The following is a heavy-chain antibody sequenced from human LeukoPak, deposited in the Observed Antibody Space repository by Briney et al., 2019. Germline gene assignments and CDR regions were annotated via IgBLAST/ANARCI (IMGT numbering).Heavy chain of an antibody. Sequence: PGGSLRLSCVASGFTFSSYWMSWVRQAPGKGLEWVANINQDGNEKYYVDSVKGRFTISRDSAKNSLYLQLNSLRAEDTAVYYCAWDNSVGRGQQLANWGQGTLVTVAS. V-gene: IGHV3-7*04. J-gene: IGHJ4*02. CDR3: AWDNSVGRGQQLAN. CDR2: INQDGNEK. CDR1: GFTFSSYW. D-gene: IGHD6-13*01.